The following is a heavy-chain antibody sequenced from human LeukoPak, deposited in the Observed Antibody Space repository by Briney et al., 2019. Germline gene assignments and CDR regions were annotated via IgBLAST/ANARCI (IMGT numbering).Heavy chain of an antibody. CDR2: MNSDGSST. CDR1: GFTFSDNW. V-gene: IGHV3-74*01. J-gene: IGHJ4*02. CDR3: TRARGGYVFDY. D-gene: IGHD5-12*01. Sequence: GGSLRLSCAASGFTFSDNWMHWVRHAPGKGLVWVSLMNSDGSSTSYADSVKGRFTSSRDNAKNTLYLQMNSLRAEDTAVYYCTRARGGYVFDYWGQGTLVTVSS.